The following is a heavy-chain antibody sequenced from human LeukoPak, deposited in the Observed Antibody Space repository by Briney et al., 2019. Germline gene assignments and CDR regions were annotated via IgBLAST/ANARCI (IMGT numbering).Heavy chain of an antibody. J-gene: IGHJ2*01. CDR2: IWYDGSKK. CDR1: GFTFDTYA. Sequence: GRSLRLSCAASGFTFDTYAMHWVRQAPGEGLEWVAIIWYDGSKKEYADSVKGRFSVSRDNSKNTLDMQMNSLRAEDTAVYYCAKERWYFDLWGRGTLVTVSS. V-gene: IGHV3-33*06. CDR3: AKERWYFDL.